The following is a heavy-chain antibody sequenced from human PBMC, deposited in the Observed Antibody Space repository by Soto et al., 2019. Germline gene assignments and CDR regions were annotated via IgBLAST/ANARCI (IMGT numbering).Heavy chain of an antibody. V-gene: IGHV1-18*01. CDR1: GYTFTSYG. CDR3: ARWDHGDYQPEGNLDP. Sequence: GASLKVSCKASGYTFTSYGISWVRQAPGQGLEWMGWISAYNGNTNYAQELQGRVTMTTDTSTSTAYMELRSLRSDDTAVYYCARWDHGDYQPEGNLDPWGQGTLVTVSS. CDR2: ISAYNGNT. D-gene: IGHD4-17*01. J-gene: IGHJ5*02.